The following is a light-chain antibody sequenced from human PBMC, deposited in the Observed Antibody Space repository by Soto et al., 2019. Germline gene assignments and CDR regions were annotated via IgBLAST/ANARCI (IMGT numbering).Light chain of an antibody. CDR2: DTS. CDR3: QQYSSWPPFT. CDR1: QSVSSK. J-gene: IGKJ5*01. V-gene: IGKV3-15*01. Sequence: EIVMTQSPATLSVSPGERATLSCRASQSVSSKLAGYQQKPGQAPRLLIYDTSTRATGIPARFSGSGSGTEFTLTISSLQSEDFAVYYCQQYSSWPPFTFGQGTRLEIK.